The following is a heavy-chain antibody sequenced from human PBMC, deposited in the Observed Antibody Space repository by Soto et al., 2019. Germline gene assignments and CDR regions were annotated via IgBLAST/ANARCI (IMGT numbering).Heavy chain of an antibody. J-gene: IGHJ6*03. CDR3: ATYDSPYYYMDV. D-gene: IGHD3-16*01. CDR1: GGSISSGGYY. Sequence: SETLSLTCTVSGGSISSGGYYWSWIRQHPGKGLEWIGYIYYSGSTDYNPSLKSRVAISVDASKTHFSLRLNSVTAADAAVYYCATYDSPYYYMDVWGKGTTVTVSS. CDR2: IYYSGST. V-gene: IGHV4-61*03.